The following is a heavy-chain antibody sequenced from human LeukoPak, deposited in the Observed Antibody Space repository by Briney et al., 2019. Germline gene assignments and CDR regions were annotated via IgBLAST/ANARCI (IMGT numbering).Heavy chain of an antibody. J-gene: IGHJ6*02. V-gene: IGHV3-23*01. CDR2: ISVSGSRA. CDR3: TKDHDGMHA. Sequence: PGGSLRLSCAASGFTFSSNAMSWVRQAPGKGLEWVSVISVSGSRAYYADFVKGRFTVSRDNSKNTVLLQMNSLRVEDTAVYYRTKDHDGMHAWGQGTTVTVSS. CDR1: GFTFSSNA.